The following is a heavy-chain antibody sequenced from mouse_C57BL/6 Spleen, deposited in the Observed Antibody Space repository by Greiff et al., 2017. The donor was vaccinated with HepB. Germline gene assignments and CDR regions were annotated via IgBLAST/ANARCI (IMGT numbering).Heavy chain of an antibody. D-gene: IGHD2-4*01. J-gene: IGHJ4*01. CDR2: IDPETGGT. Sequence: VKVVESGAELVRPGASVTLSCKASGYTFTDYEMHWVKQTPVHGLEWIGAIDPETGGTAYNQKFKGKAILTADKSSSTAYMELRSLTSEDSAVYYCTRGDYDYDVRAMDYWGQGTSVTVSS. CDR1: GYTFTDYE. CDR3: TRGDYDYDVRAMDY. V-gene: IGHV1-15*01.